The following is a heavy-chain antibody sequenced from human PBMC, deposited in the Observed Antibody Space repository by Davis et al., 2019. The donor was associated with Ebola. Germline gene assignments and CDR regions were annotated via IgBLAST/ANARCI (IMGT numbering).Heavy chain of an antibody. D-gene: IGHD6-6*01. J-gene: IGHJ5*02. CDR3: AKGGGTSSSDFRRT. Sequence: GESLKISCAASGFTFSSYAMSWVRQAPGKGLEWVSTIGYNGDNTYYADSVKGRFTISRDNSKNTLYLQMNSLRAEDTAVYYCAKGGGTSSSDFRRTWGQGTLVTVSS. V-gene: IGHV3-23*01. CDR1: GFTFSSYA. CDR2: IGYNGDNT.